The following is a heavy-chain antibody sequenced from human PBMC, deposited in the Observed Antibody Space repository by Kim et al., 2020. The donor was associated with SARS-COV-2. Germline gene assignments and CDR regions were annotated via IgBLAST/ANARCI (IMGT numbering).Heavy chain of an antibody. CDR3: AKNREYSSSWYATHYYYGMDV. CDR1: GFTFSSYG. J-gene: IGHJ6*02. D-gene: IGHD6-13*01. V-gene: IGHV3-30*18. Sequence: GGSLRLSCAASGFTFSSYGMHWVRQAPGKGLEWVAVISYDGSNKYYADSVKGRFTISRDNSKNTLYLQMNSLRAEDTAVYYCAKNREYSSSWYATHYYYGMDVWGQGTTVTVSS. CDR2: ISYDGSNK.